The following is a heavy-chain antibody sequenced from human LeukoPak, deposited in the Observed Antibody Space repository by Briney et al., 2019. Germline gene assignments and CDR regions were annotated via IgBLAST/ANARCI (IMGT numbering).Heavy chain of an antibody. Sequence: GGSLRLSCAASGFTFSSYWMSWVRQAPGKGLEWVANIKQDGSEKYYVDSVKGRFTISRDNAKNSLYLQMHSLRAEETAVYYCARVRQYYGSGSYFEDYWGQGTLVTVSS. CDR3: ARVRQYYGSGSYFEDY. CDR2: IKQDGSEK. CDR1: GFTFSSYW. J-gene: IGHJ4*02. V-gene: IGHV3-7*01. D-gene: IGHD3-10*01.